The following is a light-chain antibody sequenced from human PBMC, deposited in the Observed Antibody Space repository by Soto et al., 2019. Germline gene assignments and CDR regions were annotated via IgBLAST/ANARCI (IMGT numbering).Light chain of an antibody. J-gene: IGLJ1*01. CDR3: QAWDSFTAV. Sequence: SYELTQAPSVSVSPGQTASITCSGDKLGDKYASWYQQKPGQSPVLVIYQDWKRPSGIPERFSGSKSGNTATLTISGTQAMDEADYYCQAWDSFTAVFGTGTKVTVL. V-gene: IGLV3-1*01. CDR2: QDW. CDR1: KLGDKY.